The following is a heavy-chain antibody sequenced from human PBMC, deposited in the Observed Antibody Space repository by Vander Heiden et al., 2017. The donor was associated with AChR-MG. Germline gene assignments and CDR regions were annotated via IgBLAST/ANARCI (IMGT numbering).Heavy chain of an antibody. V-gene: IGHV4-34*01. CDR3: ARARRQLPRMRVYYMDV. D-gene: IGHD2-2*01. Sequence: QVQLQQWGAGLLKPSETLSLTCAVYGGSFSGYYWSWIRQPPGKGLEWIGEINHSGSTNYNPSLKSRVTISVDTSKNQFSLKLSSVTAADTAVYYCARARRQLPRMRVYYMDVWGKGTTVTVSS. CDR2: INHSGST. J-gene: IGHJ6*03. CDR1: GGSFSGYY.